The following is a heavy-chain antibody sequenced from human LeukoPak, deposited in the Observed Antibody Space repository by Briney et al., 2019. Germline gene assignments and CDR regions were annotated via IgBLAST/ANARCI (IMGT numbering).Heavy chain of an antibody. CDR2: TYYRSKWYN. V-gene: IGHV6-1*01. CDR1: GDIVSSNSAA. D-gene: IGHD3-22*01. Sequence: SQTLSLTCAISGDIVSSNSAAWNWIRQSPSRGLEWLGRTYYRSKWYNDYAVSVKSRITINPDTSKNQFSLQLNSVTPEDTAVYYCARQYYYDSSGYYWPFDYWGQGTLVTVSS. CDR3: ARQYYYDSSGYYWPFDY. J-gene: IGHJ4*02.